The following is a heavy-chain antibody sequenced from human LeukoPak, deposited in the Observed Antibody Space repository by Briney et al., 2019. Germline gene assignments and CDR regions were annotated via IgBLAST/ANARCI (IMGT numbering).Heavy chain of an antibody. CDR1: GFTFSGSA. CDR3: AKGSYYDSSGSFYFDY. D-gene: IGHD3-22*01. J-gene: IGHJ4*02. Sequence: GGSLRLSCAASGFTFSGSAMHWVRQASGKGLEWVGRIRTKTNSYATTYAASVKGRFTISRDNSKNTLYVQVNSLGTEDTAAYYCAKGSYYDSSGSFYFDYWGQGTLVTVSS. CDR2: IRTKTNSYAT. V-gene: IGHV3-73*01.